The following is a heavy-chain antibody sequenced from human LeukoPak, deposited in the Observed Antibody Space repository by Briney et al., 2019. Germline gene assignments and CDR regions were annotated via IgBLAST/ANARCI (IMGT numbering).Heavy chain of an antibody. V-gene: IGHV3-48*03. CDR1: VFTFSSYE. CDR3: ASGHLYYYYYGMDV. Sequence: GGSLRLSCAASVFTFSSYEMNWVRQAPGKGLEWVSYISSSGSIIYYAESVKGRFTISRDNAKNSLYLQMNSLRAEDTAVYHCASGHLYYYYYGMDVWGQGTTVSVS. CDR2: ISSSGSII. J-gene: IGHJ6*01.